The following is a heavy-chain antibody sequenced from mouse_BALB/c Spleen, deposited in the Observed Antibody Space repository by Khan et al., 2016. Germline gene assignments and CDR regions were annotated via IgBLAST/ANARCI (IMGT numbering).Heavy chain of an antibody. D-gene: IGHD2-3*01. J-gene: IGHJ4*01. V-gene: IGHV3-2*02. Sequence: EVQLQESGPGLMKPSQSLSLTCTVTGYSITSDYAWNWIRQFPGNKLEWMGYIIYSGSTTYTPSLKSRISITRDTSKNQFFLQLNSVTIEDTATXYCASDGPNYAMDYWGQGTSDTVSS. CDR2: IIYSGST. CDR3: ASDGPNYAMDY. CDR1: GYSITSDYA.